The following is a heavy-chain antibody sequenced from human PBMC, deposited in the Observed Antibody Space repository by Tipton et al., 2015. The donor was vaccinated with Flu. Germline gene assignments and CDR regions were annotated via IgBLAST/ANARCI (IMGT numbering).Heavy chain of an antibody. J-gene: IGHJ6*02. CDR1: GFTFSSYS. CDR2: ISSSSSYI. D-gene: IGHD1-26*01. Sequence: LSLTCAASGFTFSSYSMNWVRQAPGKGLEWVSSISSSSSYIYYADSVKGRFTISRDNAKNSLYLQMNSLRAEDTAVYYCARDGESGSYYPTKYYYYGMDVWGQGTTVTVSS. CDR3: ARDGESGSYYPTKYYYYGMDV. V-gene: IGHV3-21*01.